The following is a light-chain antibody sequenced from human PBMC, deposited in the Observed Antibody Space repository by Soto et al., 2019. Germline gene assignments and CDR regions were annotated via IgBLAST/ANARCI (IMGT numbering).Light chain of an antibody. CDR3: LLYFGRSQI. Sequence: QAVVTQEPSLTVSPGGTVTLTCASSTGAVTSDSYPNWVQQKPGQAPRALIYSTSNSHSWTPARFSGSLLGGKAALTLSGVQPEDEAEYYCLLYFGRSQIFGEGTKLTVL. CDR1: TGAVTSDSY. J-gene: IGLJ2*01. V-gene: IGLV7-43*01. CDR2: STS.